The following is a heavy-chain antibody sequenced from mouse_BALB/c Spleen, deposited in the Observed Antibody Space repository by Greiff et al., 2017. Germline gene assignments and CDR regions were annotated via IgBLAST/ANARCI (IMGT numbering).Heavy chain of an antibody. Sequence: DVQLVESGGGLVQPGGSRKLSCAASGFTFSSFGMHWVRQAPEKGLEWVAYISSGSSTIYYADTVKGRFTISRDNPKNTLFLQMTSLRSEDTAMYYCARTGDNWAWFAYWGQGTLVTVSA. D-gene: IGHD4-1*02. J-gene: IGHJ3*01. V-gene: IGHV5-17*02. CDR1: GFTFSSFG. CDR3: ARTGDNWAWFAY. CDR2: ISSGSSTI.